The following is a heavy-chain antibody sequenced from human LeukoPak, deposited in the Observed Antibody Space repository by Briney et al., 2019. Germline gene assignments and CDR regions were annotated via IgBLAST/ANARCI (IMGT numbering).Heavy chain of an antibody. CDR2: ISAYNGNT. J-gene: IGHJ5*02. CDR1: GYTFTGYY. V-gene: IGHV1-18*04. Sequence: GASVKVSCKASGYTFTGYYMHWVRQAPGQGLEWMGWISAYNGNTNYAQKLQGRVTMTTDTSTSTAYMELRSLRSDDTAVYYCARGLLWFGEAIPGLNWFDPWGQGTLVTVSS. CDR3: ARGLLWFGEAIPGLNWFDP. D-gene: IGHD3-10*01.